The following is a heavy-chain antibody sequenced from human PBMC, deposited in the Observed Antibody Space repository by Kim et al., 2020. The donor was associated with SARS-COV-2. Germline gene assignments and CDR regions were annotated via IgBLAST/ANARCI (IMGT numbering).Heavy chain of an antibody. J-gene: IGHJ4*02. CDR2: ISSSSCYT. CDR3: ARDPLTLDY. Sequence: GGSLRLSCAASGFTFSDYYMSWIRQAPGKGLEWVSYISSSSCYTNYADSVKGRFTISRDNAKNSLYLQMNSLRAEDTAVYYCARDPLTLDYWGQGTLVTVSS. D-gene: IGHD3-9*01. V-gene: IGHV3-11*06. CDR1: GFTFSDYY.